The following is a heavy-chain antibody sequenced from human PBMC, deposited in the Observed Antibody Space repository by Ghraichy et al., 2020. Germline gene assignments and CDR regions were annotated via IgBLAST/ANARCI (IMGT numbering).Heavy chain of an antibody. V-gene: IGHV1-18*01. CDR1: GYTFTSYG. D-gene: IGHD3-3*01. CDR2: ISAYNGNT. Sequence: ASVKVSCKASGYTFTSYGISWVRQAPGQGLEWMGWISAYNGNTNYAQKLQGRVTMTTDTSTSTAYMELRSLRSDDTAVYYCARGKRFLEWEIYVGYYGMDVWGQGTTVTVSS. J-gene: IGHJ6*02. CDR3: ARGKRFLEWEIYVGYYGMDV.